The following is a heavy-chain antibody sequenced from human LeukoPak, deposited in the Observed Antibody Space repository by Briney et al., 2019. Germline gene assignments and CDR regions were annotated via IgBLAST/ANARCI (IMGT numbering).Heavy chain of an antibody. Sequence: PGGSLRLSCAASGFTFSSYEMNWVRQAPGKGLEWVSGINWNGGSTGYADSVKGRFTISRDNAKNSLYLQMNSLRAEDTALYYCARDRSGWGGGPDYWGQGTLVTVSS. D-gene: IGHD6-19*01. V-gene: IGHV3-20*04. CDR1: GFTFSSYE. J-gene: IGHJ4*02. CDR3: ARDRSGWGGGPDY. CDR2: INWNGGST.